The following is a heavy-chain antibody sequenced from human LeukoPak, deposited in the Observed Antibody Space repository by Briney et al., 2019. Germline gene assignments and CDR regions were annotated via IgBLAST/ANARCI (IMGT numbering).Heavy chain of an antibody. CDR2: IYHSGST. D-gene: IGHD3-10*01. Sequence: PSETLSLTCAVSGYSISSGYYRGWIRQPPGKGLEWIGSIYHSGSTYYNPSLKSRVTISVDTSKNQFSLKLSSVTAADTAAYYCARRYGSYSQNLFDYWGQGTLVTVSS. J-gene: IGHJ4*02. V-gene: IGHV4-38-2*01. CDR1: GYSISSGYY. CDR3: ARRYGSYSQNLFDY.